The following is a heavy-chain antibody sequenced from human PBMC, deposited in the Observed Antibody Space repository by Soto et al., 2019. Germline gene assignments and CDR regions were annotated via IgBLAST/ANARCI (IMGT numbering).Heavy chain of an antibody. Sequence: GGSLRLSCAASGFTFSSYGMHWVRQAPGKGLEWVAVISYDGSNKYYADSVKGRFTISRDNSKNTLYLQMNSLRAEDTAVYYCANARRDGYNFDYWGQGTLVTSPQ. CDR2: ISYDGSNK. CDR3: ANARRDGYNFDY. V-gene: IGHV3-30*18. D-gene: IGHD5-12*01. J-gene: IGHJ4*02. CDR1: GFTFSSYG.